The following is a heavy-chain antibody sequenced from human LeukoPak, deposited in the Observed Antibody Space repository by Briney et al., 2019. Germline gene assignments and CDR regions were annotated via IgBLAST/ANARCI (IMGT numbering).Heavy chain of an antibody. V-gene: IGHV4-39*01. CDR3: ARQSIAARRAFDI. CDR2: IYYSGST. Sequence: SETLSLTCTVSGGSISSSSYYWGWIRQPPGKGLEWIGSIYYSGSTHYNPSLKSRVTISVDTSKNQFSLMLTSVTAADTAVYYCARQSIAARRAFDIWGQGTMVTVSS. D-gene: IGHD6-6*01. CDR1: GGSISSSSYY. J-gene: IGHJ3*02.